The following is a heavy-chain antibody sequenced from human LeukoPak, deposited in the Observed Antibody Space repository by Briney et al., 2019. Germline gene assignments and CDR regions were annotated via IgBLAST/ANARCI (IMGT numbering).Heavy chain of an antibody. J-gene: IGHJ4*02. CDR3: ARAGNDFWSGYYIQIDY. CDR2: IYHSGST. D-gene: IGHD3-3*01. Sequence: PSETLSLTCTVSGYSISSGYYWGWIRQPPGKGLEWIGSIYHSGSTYYNPSLKSRVTISVDTSKNQFSLKLSSVTAADTAVYYCARAGNDFWSGYYIQIDYWAREPWSPSPQ. V-gene: IGHV4-38-2*02. CDR1: GYSISSGYY.